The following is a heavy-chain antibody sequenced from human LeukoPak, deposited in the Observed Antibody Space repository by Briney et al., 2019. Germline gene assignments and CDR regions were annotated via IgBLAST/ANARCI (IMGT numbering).Heavy chain of an antibody. CDR1: GLSLSTSGVG. Sequence: ESGPTLVNPTQSLTLTCTFSGLSLSTSGVGVGWIRQPPGKALEWLALIYWDDDKRYSPSLKSRLTITKDTSKNQVVLTRTIMDPVDTATYYCARGYGDYFDYWGQGTLVTVSS. CDR2: IYWDDDK. D-gene: IGHD4-17*01. J-gene: IGHJ4*02. V-gene: IGHV2-5*02. CDR3: ARGYGDYFDY.